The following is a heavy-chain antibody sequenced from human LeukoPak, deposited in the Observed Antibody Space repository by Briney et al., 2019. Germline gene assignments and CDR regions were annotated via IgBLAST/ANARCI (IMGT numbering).Heavy chain of an antibody. Sequence: ASVKVSCKASGYTFTGYYMHWVRQAPGQGLEWMGWINPNSGGTNYAQKFQGRVTMTRDTSISTAYMELSRLRSDDTAVYYCARKIAAAAPPDYWGQGTLVTVSS. CDR1: GYTFTGYY. J-gene: IGHJ4*02. D-gene: IGHD6-13*01. CDR2: INPNSGGT. CDR3: ARKIAAAAPPDY. V-gene: IGHV1-2*02.